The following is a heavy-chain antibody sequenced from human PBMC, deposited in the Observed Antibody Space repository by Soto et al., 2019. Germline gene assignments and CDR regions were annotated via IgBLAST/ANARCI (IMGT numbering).Heavy chain of an antibody. CDR3: ARRPPYDYDSSGYYTG. J-gene: IGHJ4*02. V-gene: IGHV3-21*01. CDR2: ISSSSSYI. Sequence: EVQLVESGGGLVKPGGSLRLSCAASGFTFSSYSMNWVRQAPGKGLEWVSSISSSSSYIYYADSVKGRFTFSRDNAKNSLYLQMNSLRAEDTAVYYCARRPPYDYDSSGYYTGWCQGTLVTVSS. CDR1: GFTFSSYS. D-gene: IGHD3-22*01.